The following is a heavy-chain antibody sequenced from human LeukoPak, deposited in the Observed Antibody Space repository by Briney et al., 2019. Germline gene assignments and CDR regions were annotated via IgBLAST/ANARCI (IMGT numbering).Heavy chain of an antibody. D-gene: IGHD3-22*01. CDR1: GFTFSSVA. J-gene: IGHJ4*02. V-gene: IGHV3-23*01. CDR3: AKGGVITTSPRFCY. Sequence: GGSLRLSCAASGFTFSSVAMSWVRQAPGKGPEWVSAISGSGGSTYYADSVKGRFTISRDNSKNTLYLQMNSLRAEDTAVYYCAKGGVITTSPRFCYWGQGTLVTVSS. CDR2: ISGSGGST.